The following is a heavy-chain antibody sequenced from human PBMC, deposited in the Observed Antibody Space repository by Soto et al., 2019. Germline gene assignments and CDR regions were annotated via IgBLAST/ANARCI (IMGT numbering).Heavy chain of an antibody. V-gene: IGHV3-7*05. CDR1: GFTFTRYW. D-gene: IGHD3-9*01. J-gene: IGHJ6*02. CDR3: ARASTYYDILTGYYPYGMDV. CDR2: IKEDGSEK. Sequence: PGGSLRLSCAASGFTFTRYWMSWVRQAPGKGLEWVANIKEDGSEKYSVDSVKGRFSISRDNAENSLYLQMNSLRAEDTAVYYCARASTYYDILTGYYPYGMDVWGQGTTVTVSS.